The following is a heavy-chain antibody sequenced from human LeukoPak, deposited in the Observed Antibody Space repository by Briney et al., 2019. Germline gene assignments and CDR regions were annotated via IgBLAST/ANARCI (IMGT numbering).Heavy chain of an antibody. CDR1: GGSISGYY. Sequence: SETLSLTCTVSGGSISGYYWSWIRQPPGKGLEWIGYIYYSGSTNYNPSLKSRVTISVDTSKNQFSLKLSSVTAADTAVYYCARRFQLLLPFDYWGQGTLVTVSS. CDR2: IYYSGST. V-gene: IGHV4-59*12. CDR3: ARRFQLLLPFDY. D-gene: IGHD2-2*01. J-gene: IGHJ4*02.